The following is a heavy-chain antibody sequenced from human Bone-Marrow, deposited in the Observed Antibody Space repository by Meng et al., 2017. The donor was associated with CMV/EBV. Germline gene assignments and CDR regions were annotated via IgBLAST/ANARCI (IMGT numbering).Heavy chain of an antibody. CDR2: INPNSGGT. J-gene: IGHJ4*02. D-gene: IGHD5-12*01. V-gene: IGHV1-2*02. CDR3: AGLDGVATTPLL. CDR1: GYTFTGYY. Sequence: ASVKVSCKASGYTFTGYYMHWVRQAPGQGLEWMGWINPNSGGTNYAQKFQGRVTMTRDTSISTAYMELSRLRSDGTAVYYCAGLDGVATTPLLWGQGTLVTVSS.